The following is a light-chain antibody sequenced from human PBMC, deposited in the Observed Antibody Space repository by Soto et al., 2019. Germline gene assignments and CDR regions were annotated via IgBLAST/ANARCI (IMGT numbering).Light chain of an antibody. J-gene: IGKJ1*01. CDR3: RQGIQSSWT. CDR2: KIS. Sequence: IVLTQTPLSSPVPLGQPASSSCRSSQSRVHSDGTPYLSWLQQRPGQPPSLIIYKISDRSSGVPDRFSGSGAGTDFTLTISRVEAEDVAVYYCRQGIQSSWTFGQGTKVEIK. V-gene: IGKV2-24*01. CDR1: QSRVHSDGTPY.